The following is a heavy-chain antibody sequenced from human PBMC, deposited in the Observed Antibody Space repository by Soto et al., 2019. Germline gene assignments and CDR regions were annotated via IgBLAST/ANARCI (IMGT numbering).Heavy chain of an antibody. CDR1: GYPVTAYY. D-gene: IGHD3-3*01. J-gene: IGHJ3*02. Sequence: QLHLVQSGAVVKKPGASVTVSCSASGYPVTAYYMHWVRQAPGRGLEWMGGINPATGAAKYTQTSQGRVTMARDPSTSTVFMEPSGLTSEDPAVFYCARGGGVGVAGSAAFDMWGQGTLVTVSS. CDR3: ARGGGVGVAGSAAFDM. V-gene: IGHV1-2*02. CDR2: INPATGAA.